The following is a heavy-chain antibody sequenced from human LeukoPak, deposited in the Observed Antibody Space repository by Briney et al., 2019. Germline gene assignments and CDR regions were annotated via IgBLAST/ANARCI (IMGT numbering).Heavy chain of an antibody. J-gene: IGHJ3*02. Sequence: GGSLRLSCAASGFTFSNYGIHWVRQAPGKGLEWVAVISYDATNKYYRDSVKGRFTISRDNSKNTLYLQMNSLRVEDTAVYYCARAQKYSYDAFDIWGQGTMVTVSS. CDR2: ISYDATNK. V-gene: IGHV3-30*03. CDR3: ARAQKYSYDAFDI. D-gene: IGHD4-11*01. CDR1: GFTFSNYG.